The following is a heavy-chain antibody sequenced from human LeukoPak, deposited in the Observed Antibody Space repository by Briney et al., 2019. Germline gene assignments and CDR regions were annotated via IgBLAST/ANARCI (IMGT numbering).Heavy chain of an antibody. D-gene: IGHD2-21*02. Sequence: KPGVSLRLSCAASGFTFSSYSMNWVRQAPGKGLEWVSSISSSSSYIYYADSVKGRFTISRDNAKNSLYLQMNSLRAEDTAVYYCATDRDNSDWQKRFDSWGQGTLVTVSS. CDR2: ISSSSSYI. V-gene: IGHV3-21*01. J-gene: IGHJ4*02. CDR1: GFTFSSYS. CDR3: ATDRDNSDWQKRFDS.